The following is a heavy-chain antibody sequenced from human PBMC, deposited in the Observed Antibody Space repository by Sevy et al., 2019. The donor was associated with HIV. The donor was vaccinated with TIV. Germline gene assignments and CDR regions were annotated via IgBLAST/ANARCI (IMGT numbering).Heavy chain of an antibody. CDR1: GFTFSSYA. D-gene: IGHD3-3*01. CDR3: AKVLGDFWSGYYSGHPVYYYYGMDV. CDR2: ISGSGGST. J-gene: IGHJ6*02. Sequence: GGSLRLSCAASGFTFSSYAMSWVRQAPGKGLEWVSAISGSGGSTYYADSVKGRFTISRDNSKNTLYLQMNSLRAEDTAVYYCAKVLGDFWSGYYSGHPVYYYYGMDVWGQGTTVTVSS. V-gene: IGHV3-23*01.